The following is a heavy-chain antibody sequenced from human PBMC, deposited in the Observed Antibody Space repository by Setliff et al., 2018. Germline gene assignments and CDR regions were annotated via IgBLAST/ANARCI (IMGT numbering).Heavy chain of an antibody. CDR2: ISAYTGKT. V-gene: IGHV1-18*01. D-gene: IGHD3-3*01. J-gene: IGHJ4*02. Sequence: APVKVSCKAVGYTFLSYGLSWVRQAPGQGLEWMGWISAYTGKTDYAQNFQGRVTMTTDTSTNTAYLELRSLRYDDTAVYFCARAPRLEWILPTFDYWGQGTPVTSPQ. CDR3: ARAPRLEWILPTFDY. CDR1: GYTFLSYG.